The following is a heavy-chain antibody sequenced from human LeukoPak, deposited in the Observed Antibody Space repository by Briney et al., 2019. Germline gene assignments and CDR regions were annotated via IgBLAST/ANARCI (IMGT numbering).Heavy chain of an antibody. J-gene: IGHJ1*01. D-gene: IGHD6-19*01. Sequence: QPGGSLRLSCAASRFTFGSYAMHWVRRAPGQGLEWVALTSYDGSNTYYADSVKGRFTISRDNSRNMLYLQLNSLRTDDTAVYYCATELREGDSGSQYLQHWGQGTLVTVSS. V-gene: IGHV3-30*04. CDR3: ATELREGDSGSQYLQH. CDR2: TSYDGSNT. CDR1: RFTFGSYA.